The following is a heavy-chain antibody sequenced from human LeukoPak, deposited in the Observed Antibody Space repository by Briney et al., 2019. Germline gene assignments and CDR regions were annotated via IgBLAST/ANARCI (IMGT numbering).Heavy chain of an antibody. CDR1: GASFSGFH. V-gene: IGHV4-34*01. J-gene: IGHJ4*02. D-gene: IGHD6-19*01. Sequence: PSETLSLTCAVYGASFSGFHWSWIRQPPGKGLEWIGEINHSGSTNYNPSLKSRVTISVDTSKNQFSLKLSSVTAADTAVYYCARGQWLDSYWGQGTLVTVSS. CDR3: ARGQWLDSY. CDR2: INHSGST.